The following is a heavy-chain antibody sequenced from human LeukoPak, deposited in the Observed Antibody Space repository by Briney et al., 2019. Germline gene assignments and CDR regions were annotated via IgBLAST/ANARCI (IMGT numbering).Heavy chain of an antibody. CDR3: ARGESYFDH. CDR2: IYYSGST. CDR1: GGSISGYY. V-gene: IGHV4-59*01. D-gene: IGHD3-16*01. Sequence: SETLSLTCTVSGGSISGYYYNWIRQPPGKGLEWIGYIYYSGSTNYNPSLKSRVTISLDTSKNQFSLKLSSVTAADTAVYYCARGESYFDHWGQGTLVTVSS. J-gene: IGHJ4*02.